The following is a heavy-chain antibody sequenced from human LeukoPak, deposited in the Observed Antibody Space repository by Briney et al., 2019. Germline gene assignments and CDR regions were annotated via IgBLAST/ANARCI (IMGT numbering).Heavy chain of an antibody. Sequence: GGSLRLSCTASGFTLGDYGMSWVRQAPGKGLEWVGNIKQDGSDKNYMDSVKGRFTISRDNTKNSVYLQMSSLRAEDTAVYYCAREVWGPEYWGQGTLVTVSS. CDR1: GFTLGDYG. CDR3: AREVWGPEY. CDR2: IKQDGSDK. V-gene: IGHV3-7*01. D-gene: IGHD1-14*01. J-gene: IGHJ4*02.